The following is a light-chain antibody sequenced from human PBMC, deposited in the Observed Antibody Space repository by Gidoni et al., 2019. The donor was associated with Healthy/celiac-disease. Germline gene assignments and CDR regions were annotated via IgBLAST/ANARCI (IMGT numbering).Light chain of an antibody. J-gene: IGKJ4*01. CDR1: QSVSSY. V-gene: IGKV3-11*01. CDR2: DAS. Sequence: EIVLTQPPATRSLSPGERATLSCRASQSVSSYLAWYQQKPGQAPRPLIYDASNRATGIPARCSGSGSGTDYTLTISSLEPEDFAVYYCQQRSNWPPTFGGXTKVEIK. CDR3: QQRSNWPPT.